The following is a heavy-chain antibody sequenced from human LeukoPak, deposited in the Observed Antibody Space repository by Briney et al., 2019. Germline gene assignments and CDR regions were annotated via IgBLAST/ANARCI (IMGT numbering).Heavy chain of an antibody. J-gene: IGHJ4*02. Sequence: GESLKISCKGSGYSFTSYWIGWVRQMPGKGLEWMGIIYPGDSDTRYSPSFQGQVTISADKSISTAYLQWSSLKASDTAMYYCARLPDVAVAGTVGFFDYWGRGTLVTVSS. CDR3: ARLPDVAVAGTVGFFDY. CDR2: IYPGDSDT. CDR1: GYSFTSYW. D-gene: IGHD6-19*01. V-gene: IGHV5-51*01.